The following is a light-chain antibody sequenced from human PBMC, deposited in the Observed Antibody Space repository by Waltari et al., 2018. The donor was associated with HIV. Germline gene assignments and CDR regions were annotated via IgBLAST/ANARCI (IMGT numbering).Light chain of an antibody. CDR3: QQYNNNPYT. J-gene: IGKJ2*01. CDR2: KAS. V-gene: IGKV1-5*03. CDR1: QRISNW. Sequence: DIQMTQSPSTLSASVGDRVPITCRASQRISNWLAWYQQKPGKAPKLLIYKASYLESGVPSRFIGSGAGTEFTLTISSLQPDDFASYYCQQYNNNPYTFGQGTKLEIK.